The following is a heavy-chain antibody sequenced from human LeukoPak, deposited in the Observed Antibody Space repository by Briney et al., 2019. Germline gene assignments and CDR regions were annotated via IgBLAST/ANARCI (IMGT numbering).Heavy chain of an antibody. D-gene: IGHD6-13*01. CDR3: ANFKAAAADY. Sequence: GGSLRLSCAASGFTFSSYAMDWVRQAPGKGLEWVAFIRSDGSNKYYADSVKGRFTISRDNSKNTLYLQMNSLRAEDTAVYYCANFKAAAADYWGHGTLVTVTS. CDR1: GFTFSSYA. V-gene: IGHV3-30*02. J-gene: IGHJ4*01. CDR2: IRSDGSNK.